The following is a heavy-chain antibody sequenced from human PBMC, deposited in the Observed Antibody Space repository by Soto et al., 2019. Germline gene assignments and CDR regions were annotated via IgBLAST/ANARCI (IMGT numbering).Heavy chain of an antibody. V-gene: IGHV3-33*08. Sequence: PGGSLRLSCAASGFTFSNYAMSWVRQAPGKGLEWVAVIRSDGSTKYYADSVKGRFTISRDNSKNTLYLQMNSLRAEDTAVYYCARDSPYYDFWFDPWGQGTLVTVSS. CDR1: GFTFSNYA. D-gene: IGHD3-3*01. CDR2: IRSDGSTK. J-gene: IGHJ5*02. CDR3: ARDSPYYDFWFDP.